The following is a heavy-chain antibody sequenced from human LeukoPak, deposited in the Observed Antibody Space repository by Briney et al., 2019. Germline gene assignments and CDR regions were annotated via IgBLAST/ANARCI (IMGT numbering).Heavy chain of an antibody. V-gene: IGHV4-34*01. CDR3: ARAKRYYYDSSGYFY. CDR1: GVSFSGYY. Sequence: NPSETLSLTCAVYGVSFSGYYWSWIRQPPGKGLEWIGEINHSGSTNYNPSLKSRVTISVDTSKNQFSLKLSSVTAADTAVYYCARAKRYYYDSSGYFYWGQGTLVTVSS. CDR2: INHSGST. D-gene: IGHD3-22*01. J-gene: IGHJ4*02.